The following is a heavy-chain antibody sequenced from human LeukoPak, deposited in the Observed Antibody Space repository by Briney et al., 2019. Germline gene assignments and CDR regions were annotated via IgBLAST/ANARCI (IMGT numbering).Heavy chain of an antibody. CDR1: GGSFSVYY. Sequence: SETLSLTCAVYGGSFSVYYWSWIRQPPGKGLEWIGEINHSGSANYNPSLKSRVTISVDTSKNQFSLKLSSVTAADTAVYYCARVNGDYYYGMDVWGQGTTVTVSS. CDR3: ARVNGDYYYGMDV. V-gene: IGHV4-34*01. CDR2: INHSGSA. D-gene: IGHD4-17*01. J-gene: IGHJ6*02.